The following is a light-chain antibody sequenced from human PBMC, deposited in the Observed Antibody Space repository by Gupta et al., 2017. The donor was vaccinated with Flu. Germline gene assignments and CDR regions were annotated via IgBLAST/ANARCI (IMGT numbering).Light chain of an antibody. Sequence: VTLGKPASISCSTSQGRGYSDGNKYVDWFQQRPGQSPRRLIYKGSYRDSGVPDRFSGSGSGTDFTLKISRGEAEDVGIYCCMQGEHWPWAFGQGTTVEIK. V-gene: IGKV2-30*01. CDR1: QGRGYSDGNKY. CDR2: KGS. CDR3: MQGEHWPWA. J-gene: IGKJ1*01.